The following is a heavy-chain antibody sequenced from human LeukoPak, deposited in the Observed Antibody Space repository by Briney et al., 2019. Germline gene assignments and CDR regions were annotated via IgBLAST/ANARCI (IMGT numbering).Heavy chain of an antibody. Sequence: GGSLRLSCAASGFTFSSYAMSWVRQAPGKGLEWVSAISGSGGSTYYADSVKGRFTISRDNSKNTLYLQMNSLRAEDTAVYYCARDGEMATITAGYYFDYWGQGTLVTVSS. J-gene: IGHJ4*02. V-gene: IGHV3-23*01. D-gene: IGHD5-24*01. CDR1: GFTFSSYA. CDR2: ISGSGGST. CDR3: ARDGEMATITAGYYFDY.